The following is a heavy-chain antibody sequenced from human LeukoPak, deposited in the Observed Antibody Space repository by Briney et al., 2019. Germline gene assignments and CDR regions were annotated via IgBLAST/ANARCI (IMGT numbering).Heavy chain of an antibody. CDR3: AREHSSHFT. CDR2: IKQDGSDT. J-gene: IGHJ4*02. D-gene: IGHD3-3*02. Sequence: GGSLRLSCAGSGFTFGNSWMSWFRQAPGKGLEWVAHIKQDGSDTYVDSVKGRFTISRDIAKTSLFLHMNSLTTEDSAVYYCAREHSSHFTWGQGTLVTVSS. CDR1: GFTFGNSW. V-gene: IGHV3-7*01.